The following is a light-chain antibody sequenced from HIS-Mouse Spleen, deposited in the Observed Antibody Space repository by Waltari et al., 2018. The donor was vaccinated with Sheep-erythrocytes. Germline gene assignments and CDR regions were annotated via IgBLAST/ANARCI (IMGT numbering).Light chain of an antibody. Sequence: QSALTQPRSVSGSPGQSVTISCTGTSSDDGGYNYVYSYQQHPGKAPKLMIYDVSKRPSGVPDRFSGSKSGNTASLTISGLQAEDEADYYCCSYAGSYNHVFATGTKVTVL. CDR2: DVS. CDR3: CSYAGSYNHV. J-gene: IGLJ1*01. V-gene: IGLV2-11*01. CDR1: SSDDGGYNY.